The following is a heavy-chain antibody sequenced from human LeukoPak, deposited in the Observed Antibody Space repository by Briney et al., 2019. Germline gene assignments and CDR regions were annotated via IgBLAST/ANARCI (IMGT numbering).Heavy chain of an antibody. D-gene: IGHD3-9*01. CDR2: IYYSGST. Sequence: SETLSLTCTVSGGSISSSSYYWGWIRQPPGKGLEWIGSIYYSGSTYYNPSLKSRVTISVDTSKNQFSLKLSSVTAADTATYYCASEQAYDHLPGHYKTEYFLQWGQGSLVTVSS. J-gene: IGHJ1*01. V-gene: IGHV4-39*07. CDR1: GGSISSSSYY. CDR3: ASEQAYDHLPGHYKTEYFLQ.